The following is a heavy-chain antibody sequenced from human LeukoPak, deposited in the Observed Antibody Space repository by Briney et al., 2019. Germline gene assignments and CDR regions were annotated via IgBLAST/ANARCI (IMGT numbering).Heavy chain of an antibody. CDR3: ARDLVTVTKGFDI. D-gene: IGHD4-17*01. CDR2: ISYIGST. CDR1: ADSFSSHY. V-gene: IGHV4-59*11. Sequence: KPSETLSLTCAVSADSFSSHYWTWIRQPPGKGLEWIVYISYIGSTNYNPSLKSRVTISIDTSKNQFSLKLSSVTAADTAVYYCARDLVTVTKGFDIWGQGTMVTVSS. J-gene: IGHJ3*02.